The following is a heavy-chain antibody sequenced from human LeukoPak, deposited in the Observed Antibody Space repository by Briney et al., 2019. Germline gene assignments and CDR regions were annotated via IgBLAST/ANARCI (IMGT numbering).Heavy chain of an antibody. CDR3: ARAHNWKYGSFDF. V-gene: IGHV3-23*01. CDR1: GFTFNKYA. Sequence: GGSLRLSCAASGFTFNKYAMSWVRQSPGKGLEWVSAIGRSGANSYYVTSVKGRFSVSRDNTKNTFHLQMNSLRAEDTAVYYCARAHNWKYGSFDFWGQGTLVTVSS. D-gene: IGHD1-7*01. CDR2: IGRSGANS. J-gene: IGHJ4*02.